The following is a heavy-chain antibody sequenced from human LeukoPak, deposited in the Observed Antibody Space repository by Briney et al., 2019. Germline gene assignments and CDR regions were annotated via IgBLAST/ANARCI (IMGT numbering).Heavy chain of an antibody. D-gene: IGHD2-2*01. V-gene: IGHV4-38-2*01. CDR1: GYSISSGYL. CDR3: ARTRSCSGTTCFSPELFDS. Sequence: SETLSLTCAVSGYSISSGYLWGWMRQSPGKGLEWIGSIYHSGNTYYNPSLRSRVTISVDTSMNQFSLKLTSVTAADTAVYYCARTRSCSGTTCFSPELFDSWGQGTLVTVSS. CDR2: IYHSGNT. J-gene: IGHJ4*02.